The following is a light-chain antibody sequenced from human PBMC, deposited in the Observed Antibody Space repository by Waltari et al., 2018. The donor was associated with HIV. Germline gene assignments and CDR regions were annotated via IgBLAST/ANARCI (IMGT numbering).Light chain of an antibody. CDR1: PSDIGIFDS. CDR2: GVY. V-gene: IGLV2-14*01. CDR3: CSYTAIHTLI. Sequence: QSALTQPASVSGSPGQSITISCAGTPSDIGIFDSVSCDQQHPGRAPQLMIFGVYSRPSGVSSRFSGSKSGNTASLTISGLQAEDEANYYCCSYTAIHTLIFGGGTKLTVL. J-gene: IGLJ2*01.